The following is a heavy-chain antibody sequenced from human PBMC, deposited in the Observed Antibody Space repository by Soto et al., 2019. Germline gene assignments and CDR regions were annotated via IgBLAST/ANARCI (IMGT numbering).Heavy chain of an antibody. D-gene: IGHD6-19*01. CDR3: ARNSSGWSFDS. V-gene: IGHV4-38-2*01. Sequence: SETLSLTCAVSGDSINNDYYWGCIRKPPGKGLEWIASIYNSVSTHYNPSLKSRVTISIDTSKNQFSLQLTSVTAADTAVYYCARNSSGWSFDSWGQGTRVTVSS. CDR2: IYNSVST. CDR1: GDSINNDYY. J-gene: IGHJ4*02.